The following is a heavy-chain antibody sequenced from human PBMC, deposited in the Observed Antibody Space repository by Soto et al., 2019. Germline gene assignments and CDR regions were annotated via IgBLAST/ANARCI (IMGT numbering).Heavy chain of an antibody. CDR3: ATFGYCSGGSCYDP. D-gene: IGHD2-15*01. V-gene: IGHV1-69*02. CDR2: IIPILGIA. Sequence: QVQLVQSGAEVKKPGSSVKVSCKASGGTFSRYTISWVRQAPGQGLEWMGRIIPILGIANYAQKFQGRVTITADKSTSTAYMELSSLRSEDTAVYYCATFGYCSGGSCYDPWGQGTLVTVSS. J-gene: IGHJ5*02. CDR1: GGTFSRYT.